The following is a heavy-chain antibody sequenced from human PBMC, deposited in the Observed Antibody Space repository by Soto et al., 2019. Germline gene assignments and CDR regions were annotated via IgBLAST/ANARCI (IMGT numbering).Heavy chain of an antibody. CDR3: ARANSFCSGGSCYPRGYYYYGMDV. Sequence: GASVNVCCKASGYAFASYAMHWVRQAPGQRLEWMGWINAGNGNTKYSQKFQGRVTITRDTSASTAYMELSSLRSEDTAVYYCARANSFCSGGSCYPRGYYYYGMDVWGQGTTVTGSS. D-gene: IGHD2-15*01. J-gene: IGHJ6*02. V-gene: IGHV1-3*01. CDR2: INAGNGNT. CDR1: GYAFASYA.